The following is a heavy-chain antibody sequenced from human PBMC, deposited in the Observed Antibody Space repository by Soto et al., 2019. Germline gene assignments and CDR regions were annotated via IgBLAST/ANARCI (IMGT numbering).Heavy chain of an antibody. J-gene: IGHJ4*02. D-gene: IGHD3-10*01. CDR2: IYHSGST. Sequence: SLTCTVSGGSISGNSYYWAWIRQPPGKGLEWIGSIYHSGSTYYNPSLKSRVTISVDTSKNQFSLKLSSVTAADTAVYYCARVRGYGSGSYYKGFDYWGQGTLVTVSS. CDR1: GGSISGNSYY. CDR3: ARVRGYGSGSYYKGFDY. V-gene: IGHV4-39*07.